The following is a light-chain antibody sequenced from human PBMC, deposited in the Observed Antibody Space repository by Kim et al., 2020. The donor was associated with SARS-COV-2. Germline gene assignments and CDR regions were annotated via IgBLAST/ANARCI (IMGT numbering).Light chain of an antibody. CDR1: QSVSSSS. V-gene: IGKV3D-20*01. Sequence: EIVLTQSPATLSLSPGERASLSCGASQSVSSSSLAWYQQKPGLAPRLLIYDASNRATGIPDRFSGSGSGTDFTLTISRLEPEDFAVYYCQQYGSSPWTFGQGTNVDIK. CDR2: DAS. CDR3: QQYGSSPWT. J-gene: IGKJ1*01.